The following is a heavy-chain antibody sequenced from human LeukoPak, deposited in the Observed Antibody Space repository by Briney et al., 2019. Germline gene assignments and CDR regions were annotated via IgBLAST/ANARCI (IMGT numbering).Heavy chain of an antibody. Sequence: AAVKVSCKASVYTFTSYGISWVRQAPGHGREGIGWISAYNGNTNYAQKLQGRVTMTTPTSTSTAYMELRSLRSDDTAAYYCCRIQNGYYYYYMDVWGKGTTVTVSS. D-gene: IGHD2-15*01. J-gene: IGHJ6*03. CDR3: CRIQNGYYYYYMDV. CDR1: VYTFTSYG. CDR2: ISAYNGNT. V-gene: IGHV1-18*01.